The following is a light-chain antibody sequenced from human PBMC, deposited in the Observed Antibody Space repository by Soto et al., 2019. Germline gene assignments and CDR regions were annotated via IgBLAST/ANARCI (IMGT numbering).Light chain of an antibody. CDR2: ATS. CDR3: QQCNSWPPWA. V-gene: IGKV3-15*01. CDR1: QSVSSN. J-gene: IGKJ1*01. Sequence: EIVMTQSPATLSVSPGERATLSCRASQSVSSNLAWYQQKPGQPPRLLIYATSTRATDIPARFSGSGSGTEFTLTISSLQTEDVAVYYWQQCNSWPPWAFGQGTKVEI.